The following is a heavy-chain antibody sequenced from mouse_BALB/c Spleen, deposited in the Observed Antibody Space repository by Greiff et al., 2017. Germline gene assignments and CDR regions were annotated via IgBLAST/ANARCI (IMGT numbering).Heavy chain of an antibody. Sequence: QVQLKQSGAELVRPGSSVKISCKASGYAFSSYWMNWVTQRPGQGLEWIGQIYPGDGDTNYNGKFKGKATLTADKSSSTAYMQLRSLTSEDSAVYFCARFYCSSYSFDYWGQGTTLTVSS. D-gene: IGHD1-1*01. CDR3: ARFYCSSYSFDY. J-gene: IGHJ2*01. V-gene: IGHV1-80*01. CDR1: GYAFSSYW. CDR2: IYPGDGDT.